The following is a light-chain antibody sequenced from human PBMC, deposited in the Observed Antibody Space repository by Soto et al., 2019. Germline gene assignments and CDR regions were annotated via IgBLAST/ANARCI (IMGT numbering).Light chain of an antibody. J-gene: IGLJ3*02. CDR1: TPNVGSNP. V-gene: IGLV1-44*01. CDR3: AAWDDRLNAWV. Sequence: LTQPPPASGTPGQRVTTPCSTTTPNVGSNPVNWYQQLPGMAPKLTIYDNVERPSGVPDRLSGSRSGTAASLAISGLQSEDEADYYCAAWDDRLNAWVIGGGTKVTVL. CDR2: DNV.